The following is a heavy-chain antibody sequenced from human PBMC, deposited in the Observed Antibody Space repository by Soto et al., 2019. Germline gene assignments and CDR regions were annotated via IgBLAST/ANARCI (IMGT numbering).Heavy chain of an antibody. J-gene: IGHJ6*02. CDR2: ISYDGYLK. CDR1: GFTFSTYG. Sequence: GGSPRLSCAASGFTFSTYGMQWVRQAPGKGLEWVAVISYDGYLKYYVDAVKGRFTVARDNSKNTLFLEMNSLRVEDTAVYFCAKDFKVSGSHYGTLNYYYGMDVWGQGITVTVSS. CDR3: AKDFKVSGSHYGTLNYYYGMDV. V-gene: IGHV3-30*18. D-gene: IGHD3-10*01.